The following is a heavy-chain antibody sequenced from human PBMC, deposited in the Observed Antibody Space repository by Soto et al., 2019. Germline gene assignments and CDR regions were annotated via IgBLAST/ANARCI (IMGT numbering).Heavy chain of an antibody. D-gene: IGHD5-12*01. J-gene: IGHJ5*02. CDR2: IYSGGSK. CDR3: ASQYGGYGLFYT. Sequence: GGSLRLSCAASGLTVSSNYMNWVRQAPGKGLEWVSVIYSGGSKYYADSVKGRFTISRDNSKNTLYLQMNSLRAEDTAVYYCASQYGGYGLFYTWGQGTPVTVSS. CDR1: GLTVSSNY. V-gene: IGHV3-66*04.